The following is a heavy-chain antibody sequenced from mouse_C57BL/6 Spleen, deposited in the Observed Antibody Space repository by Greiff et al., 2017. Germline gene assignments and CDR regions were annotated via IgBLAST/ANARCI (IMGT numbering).Heavy chain of an antibody. CDR2: IRSKSNNYAT. Sequence: EVKLMESGGGLVQPKGSLKLSCAASGFSFNTYAMNWVRQAPGKGLEWVARIRSKSNNYATYYADSVKDRFTISRDDSESMLYLQMNNLKTEDTAMYYCVRVGYYYYAMDYWGQGTSVTVSS. CDR1: GFSFNTYA. J-gene: IGHJ4*01. D-gene: IGHD1-2*01. V-gene: IGHV10-1*01. CDR3: VRVGYYYYAMDY.